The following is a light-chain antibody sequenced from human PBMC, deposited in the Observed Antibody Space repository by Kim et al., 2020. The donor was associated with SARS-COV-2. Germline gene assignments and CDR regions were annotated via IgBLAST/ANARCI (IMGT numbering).Light chain of an antibody. Sequence: IQMTQSPSSLSASVGDRVTITCQASQPIYNNLNWYQKTPGKAPKLLIYDVSNLRMGVPSRFSGSGSGTYFIFTINSLQPEDIATYYCQQYDDVVFTFGGGTKLEI. CDR3: QQYDDVVFT. J-gene: IGKJ4*01. V-gene: IGKV1-33*01. CDR2: DVS. CDR1: QPIYNN.